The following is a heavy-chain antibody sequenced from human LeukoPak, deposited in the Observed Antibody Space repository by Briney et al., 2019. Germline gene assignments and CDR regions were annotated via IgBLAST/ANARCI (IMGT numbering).Heavy chain of an antibody. V-gene: IGHV1-46*01. Sequence: ASVKVSCKASGYTFTSYYMHWVRQAPGQGLEWMGIINPSGGSTNYAQKFQGRVTITADESTSTAYMELSSLRSEDTAVYYCAREPSNWGREGVWYDPWGQGTLVTVSS. CDR2: INPSGGST. CDR3: AREPSNWGREGVWYDP. J-gene: IGHJ5*02. CDR1: GYTFTSYY. D-gene: IGHD7-27*01.